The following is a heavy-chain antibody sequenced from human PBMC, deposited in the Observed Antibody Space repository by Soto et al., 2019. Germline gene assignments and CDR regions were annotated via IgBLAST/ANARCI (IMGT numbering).Heavy chain of an antibody. CDR1: GFNFKNFA. D-gene: IGHD6-19*01. J-gene: IGHJ4*02. CDR2: IRCCGGST. CDR3: TKADGEQWLVPPLDN. Sequence: EVQLLESGGGVVQPGGSLRLSCVASGFNFKNFAMAWVRQAPGEGLEWVSGIRCCGGSTSYADSVKGRYSIARDDSKNTLSLQMHSRRVEDTAQYYGTKADGEQWLVPPLDNWGQGTLVPVS. V-gene: IGHV3-23*01.